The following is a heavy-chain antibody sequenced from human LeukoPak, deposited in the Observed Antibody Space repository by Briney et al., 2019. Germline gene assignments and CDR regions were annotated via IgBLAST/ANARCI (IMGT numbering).Heavy chain of an antibody. CDR2: IYSGGST. CDR1: GFTVSNNY. J-gene: IGHJ4*02. D-gene: IGHD5-18*01. V-gene: IGHV3-66*02. Sequence: PGGSLRLSCTASGFTVSNNYMSWARQAPGKGLEWVSVIYSGGSTYHADSVKGRFIISRDNSKNTLNLQMNSLRVEDSAVYYCARDRYSYGYALDCWGQGTLVTVSS. CDR3: ARDRYSYGYALDC.